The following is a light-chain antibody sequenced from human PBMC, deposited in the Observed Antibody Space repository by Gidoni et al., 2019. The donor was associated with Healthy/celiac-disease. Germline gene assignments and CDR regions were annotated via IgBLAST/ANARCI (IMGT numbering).Light chain of an antibody. V-gene: IGLV2-14*01. CDR3: SSYTSSSTHVV. J-gene: IGLJ2*01. CDR1: SSDVGGYNY. Sequence: QSALTQPASVSGSPGQSITISCTGTSSDVGGYNYVSWYQQHPGKAPKLMIYEVSNRPSGVSNRFSGLQAEDEADYYCSSYTSSSTHVVFGGGTKLTVL. CDR2: EVS.